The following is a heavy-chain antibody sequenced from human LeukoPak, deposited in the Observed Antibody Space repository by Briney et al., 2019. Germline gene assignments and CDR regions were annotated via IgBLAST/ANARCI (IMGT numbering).Heavy chain of an antibody. D-gene: IGHD3-16*02. CDR2: INPNIGGT. CDR1: GYTFTGYY. J-gene: IGHJ4*02. CDR3: ARGPQKAYDIVSGSYRSHFDY. Sequence: ASVKVSCKASGYTFTGYYMHWVRQAPGQGLELMGWINPNIGGTNYAQKFQGRVTMTRDTSISTAYMDLSRLRSDDTAVYYCARGPQKAYDIVSGSYRSHFDYWGQGTLVTVSS. V-gene: IGHV1-2*02.